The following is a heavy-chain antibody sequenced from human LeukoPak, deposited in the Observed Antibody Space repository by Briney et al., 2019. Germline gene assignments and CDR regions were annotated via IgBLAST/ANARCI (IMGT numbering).Heavy chain of an antibody. CDR3: ARELYYYGSAPPYYYYYMDV. V-gene: IGHV7-4-1*02. J-gene: IGHJ6*03. Sequence: VTVKVSCKASGYTFTSYAMNWVRQAPGQGLEWMGWINTNTGNPTYAQGFTGRFVFSLDTSVSTAYLQISSLKAEDTAVYYCARELYYYGSAPPYYYYYMDVWGKGTTVTVSS. CDR1: GYTFTSYA. CDR2: INTNTGNP. D-gene: IGHD3-10*01.